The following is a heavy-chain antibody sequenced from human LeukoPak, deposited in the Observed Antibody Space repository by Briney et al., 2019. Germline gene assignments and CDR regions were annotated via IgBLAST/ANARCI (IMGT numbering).Heavy chain of an antibody. CDR1: GFTFSSYA. Sequence: GGSLRLSCAVSGFTFSSYAMSWVRHPPGQRLEWVAGITTAGDKKVYADSVKGRFTISRDNSKNTLYLQMNSLRAEDTAVYYCAKMNYYGSGSYSPFDYWGQGTLVTVSS. CDR3: AKMNYYGSGSYSPFDY. D-gene: IGHD3-10*01. J-gene: IGHJ4*02. CDR2: ITTAGDKK. V-gene: IGHV3-23*01.